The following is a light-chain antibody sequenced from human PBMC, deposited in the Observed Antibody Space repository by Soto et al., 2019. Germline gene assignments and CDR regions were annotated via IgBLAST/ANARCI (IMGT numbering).Light chain of an antibody. J-gene: IGKJ2*01. V-gene: IGKV4-1*01. Sequence: SCKSSQTLLYSSNNKNYLAWYQQKPGQPPKVIIYWASTRNSGVPDRFSGSGSGTDFSLTISSLQAEDVAVYYCQQYYTTPYTFGQGTKLEIK. CDR1: QTLLYSSNNKNY. CDR3: QQYYTTPYT. CDR2: WAS.